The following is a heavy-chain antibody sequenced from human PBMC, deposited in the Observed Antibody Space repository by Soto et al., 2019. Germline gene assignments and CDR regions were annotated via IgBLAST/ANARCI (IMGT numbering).Heavy chain of an antibody. D-gene: IGHD5-18*01. V-gene: IGHV3-30*18. CDR1: GFTFSSYG. Sequence: GGSLRLSCAASGFTFSSYGMHWVRQAPGKGLEWVAVISYDGSNKYYADSVKGRFTISRDNSKNTLYLQMNSLRAEDTAVYYCAKDLSDGTLDTAMARSEYYYGMDVWGQGTTVTVSS. J-gene: IGHJ6*02. CDR3: AKDLSDGTLDTAMARSEYYYGMDV. CDR2: ISYDGSNK.